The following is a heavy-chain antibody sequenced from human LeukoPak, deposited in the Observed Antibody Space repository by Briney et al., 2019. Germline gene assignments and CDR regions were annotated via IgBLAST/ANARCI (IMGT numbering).Heavy chain of an antibody. CDR1: GFTFSSYS. J-gene: IGHJ5*02. D-gene: IGHD1-1*01. CDR3: ARDLYTGTTGIPQWFDP. Sequence: PGGSLRLSCAASGFTFSSYSMNWVRQDPGKGLDRVSSISSSSSYIYYADSVKGRFTISRDNAKNSLYLQMNSLRAEDTAVYYCARDLYTGTTGIPQWFDPWGQGTLVTVSS. V-gene: IGHV3-21*01. CDR2: ISSSSSYI.